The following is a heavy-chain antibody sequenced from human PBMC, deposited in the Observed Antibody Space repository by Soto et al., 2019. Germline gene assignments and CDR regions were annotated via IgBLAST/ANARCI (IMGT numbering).Heavy chain of an antibody. Sequence: GGSLRLSCAASGFTFSSYSMNWVRQAPGKGLEWVSYISSSSSTIYYADSVKGRFTISRDNTKNSLFLQMNCLRAEGTAVYYCASAYYDIWTGYFSNAFDIWGQGTMVTVSS. CDR1: GFTFSSYS. CDR2: ISSSSSTI. J-gene: IGHJ3*02. D-gene: IGHD3-9*01. V-gene: IGHV3-48*01. CDR3: ASAYYDIWTGYFSNAFDI.